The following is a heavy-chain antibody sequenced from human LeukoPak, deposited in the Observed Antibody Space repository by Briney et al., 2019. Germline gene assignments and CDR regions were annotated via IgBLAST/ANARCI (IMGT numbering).Heavy chain of an antibody. Sequence: PGGSLRLPCAASGFTFSSYAMSWVRQAPGKGLEWVSAISGRGGSTYYADSVKGRFTISRDNSKNTLYLQMNSLRAEDTAVYYCAKDLATVTTWDAFDIWGQGTMVTVSS. D-gene: IGHD4-17*01. J-gene: IGHJ3*02. V-gene: IGHV3-23*01. CDR3: AKDLATVTTWDAFDI. CDR1: GFTFSSYA. CDR2: ISGRGGST.